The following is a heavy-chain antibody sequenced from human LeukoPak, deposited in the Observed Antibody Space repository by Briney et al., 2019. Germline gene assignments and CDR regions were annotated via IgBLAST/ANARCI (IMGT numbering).Heavy chain of an antibody. CDR2: ISSSGNTI. J-gene: IGHJ3*02. D-gene: IGHD6-6*01. Sequence: GGSLRLSCAASEFTFTSYELNWVRQAPGKGLEWVSYISSSGNTISYADSVKGQFTFSGDNAKNSLYLQVISLRAEDTAVYYCARGPSIAARYDAFDIWGQGTMVTVSS. CDR1: EFTFTSYE. V-gene: IGHV3-48*03. CDR3: ARGPSIAARYDAFDI.